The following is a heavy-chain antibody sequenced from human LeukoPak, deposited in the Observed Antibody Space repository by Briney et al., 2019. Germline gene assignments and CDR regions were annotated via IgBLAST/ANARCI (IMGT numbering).Heavy chain of an antibody. CDR3: AKDSSRSSSWSGSLRRSWFDP. Sequence: PGGSLRLSCAASGFTFSSYGMSWVRQAPGKGLEWVSAISRSGGSTYYADSVKGRFTISRDNSKNTLYLQMNSLRAEDTAVYYCAKDSSRSSSWSGSLRRSWFDPWGQGTLVTVSS. J-gene: IGHJ5*02. D-gene: IGHD6-13*01. CDR2: ISRSGGST. V-gene: IGHV3-23*01. CDR1: GFTFSSYG.